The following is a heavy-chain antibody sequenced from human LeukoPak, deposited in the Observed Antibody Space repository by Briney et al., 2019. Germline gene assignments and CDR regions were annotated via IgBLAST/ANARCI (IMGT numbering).Heavy chain of an antibody. CDR2: IRPDGGKK. J-gene: IGHJ4*02. V-gene: IGHV3-30*02. Sequence: GGSLRLSCSASGLTFSTCAMHWVRQAPGRGLEWLTLIRPDGGKKFYSDSAKGRFTVSRDNFKNMLYLEMNSLRSEDTAVYYCVKDDPVLHFWGQGTLVSVSS. CDR1: GLTFSTCA. CDR3: VKDDPVLHF.